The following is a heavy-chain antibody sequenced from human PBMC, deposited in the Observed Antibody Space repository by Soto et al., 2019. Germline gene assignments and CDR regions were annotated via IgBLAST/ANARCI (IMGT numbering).Heavy chain of an antibody. CDR1: GGTFSSYA. CDR2: IIPIFGTA. Sequence: SVKVSCKASGGTFSSYAISWVRQAPGQGLEWMGGIIPIFGTANYAQKFQGRVTITADESTSTAYMELSSLRSEDTAVYSCATGGNWNYDWFDPWGQGTLVTVSS. V-gene: IGHV1-69*13. J-gene: IGHJ5*02. CDR3: ATGGNWNYDWFDP. D-gene: IGHD1-7*01.